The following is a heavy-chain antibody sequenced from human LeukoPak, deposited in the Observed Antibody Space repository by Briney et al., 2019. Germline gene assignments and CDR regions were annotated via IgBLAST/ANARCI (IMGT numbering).Heavy chain of an antibody. J-gene: IGHJ4*02. CDR2: INHSGST. V-gene: IGHV4-34*01. CDR3: ARGRGTHDSSGVFDY. Sequence: SETLSLTCAVYGGSFSSYYWSWIRQPPGKGLEWIGEINHSGSTNYNPSLKSRVTISVDTSKNQFSLKLSSVTAADTAVYYCARGRGTHDSSGVFDYWGQGTLVTVSS. D-gene: IGHD3-22*01. CDR1: GGSFSSYY.